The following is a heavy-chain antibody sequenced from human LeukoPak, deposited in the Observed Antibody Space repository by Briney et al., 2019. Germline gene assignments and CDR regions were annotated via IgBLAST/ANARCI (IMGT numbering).Heavy chain of an antibody. J-gene: IGHJ5*02. CDR2: ISPSGGST. V-gene: IGHV1-46*01. D-gene: IGHD5-24*01. CDR1: GYIFTSYY. Sequence: ASVKVSCKASGYIFTSYYMHWVRQAPGQGPEWMGVISPSGGSTTYAQKFQGRVTLTRDMSTSTDYLELSSLRSEDTAVYYCARDNSVRDGAWWFNPWGQGTLVTVSS. CDR3: ARDNSVRDGAWWFNP.